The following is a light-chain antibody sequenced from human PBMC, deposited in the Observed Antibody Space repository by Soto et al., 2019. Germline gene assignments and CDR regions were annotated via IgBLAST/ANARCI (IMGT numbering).Light chain of an antibody. Sequence: GLTQSPGSLSLSPGQTATLSCRASQSLGNNYLAWVQQRPGQAPRLLIYGATHWASGISERFGGSGSGSEFTLTISGLEPEDSAVYYCQYYGDSPTFGQGTKVEI. CDR2: GAT. V-gene: IGKV3-20*01. CDR3: QYYGDSPT. J-gene: IGKJ1*01. CDR1: QSLGNNY.